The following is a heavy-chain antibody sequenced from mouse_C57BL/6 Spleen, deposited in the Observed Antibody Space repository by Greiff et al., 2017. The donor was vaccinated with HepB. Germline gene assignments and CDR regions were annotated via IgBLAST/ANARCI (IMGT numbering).Heavy chain of an antibody. CDR1: GYAFSSSW. Sequence: VQLQQSGPELVKPGASVKISCKASGYAFSSSWMNWVKQRPGKGLEWIGRIYPGDGDTNYNGKFKGKATLTADKSSSTAYMQLSSLTSEDSAVYFCAREGGGTGTPFAYWGHRTLVTVSA. V-gene: IGHV1-82*01. D-gene: IGHD4-1*01. CDR2: IYPGDGDT. J-gene: IGHJ3*01. CDR3: AREGGGTGTPFAY.